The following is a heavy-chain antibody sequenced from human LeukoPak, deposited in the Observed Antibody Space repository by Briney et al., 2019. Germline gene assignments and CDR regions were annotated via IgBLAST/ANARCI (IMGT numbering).Heavy chain of an antibody. Sequence: GGALRLSCAASGFTFSSYAMSWVPAAPGKRLEWVSAISGSGGSTYYADSVKGRFTISRDNSKNTLYLQMSSLRAEDTAVYYCAKRRAAAGTRGYYYGMDVWGQGTTVTVS. V-gene: IGHV3-23*01. CDR1: GFTFSSYA. CDR2: ISGSGGST. D-gene: IGHD6-13*01. J-gene: IGHJ6*02. CDR3: AKRRAAAGTRGYYYGMDV.